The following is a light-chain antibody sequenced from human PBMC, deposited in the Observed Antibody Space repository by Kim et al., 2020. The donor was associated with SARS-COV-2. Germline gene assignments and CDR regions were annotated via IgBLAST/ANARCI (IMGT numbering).Light chain of an antibody. J-gene: IGLJ1*01. CDR2: RNS. CDR3: AAWDDSLNGYV. V-gene: IGLV1-44*01. Sequence: QPVLTQPPSASGTPGQRVTIFCSGSSYNIGTNSVNWYQHLPGTAPKLLIYRNSQRPSGVPDRFSGSKSDSSASLAISGLQSEDEADYYCAAWDDSLNGYVFATGTKVTVL. CDR1: SYNIGTNS.